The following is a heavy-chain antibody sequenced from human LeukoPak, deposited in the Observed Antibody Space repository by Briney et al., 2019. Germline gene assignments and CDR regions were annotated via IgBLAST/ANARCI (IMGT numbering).Heavy chain of an antibody. Sequence: LRLSCAASGFTFSTYSMNWARQHPGKGLEWIGYIYNSGSTYYNPSLKSRVTISIDTSKNQFSVKLSSVTAADTAVYYCARALNLLWFGELLSDGGLDPWGQGTLVTVSS. D-gene: IGHD3-10*01. CDR3: ARALNLLWFGELLSDGGLDP. J-gene: IGHJ5*02. CDR2: IYNSGST. CDR1: GFTFSTYS. V-gene: IGHV4-31*02.